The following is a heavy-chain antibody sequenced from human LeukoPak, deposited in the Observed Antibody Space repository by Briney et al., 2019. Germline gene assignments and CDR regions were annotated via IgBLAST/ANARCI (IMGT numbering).Heavy chain of an antibody. Sequence: ASVKVSCKASGYTFTSYGISWVRQAPGQGLEWMGWISAYNGNTNYAQKLQGRVTMTTDTSTSTAYMELRSLRSDDTAVYYCARLWFGELKAPYYYYYGMDVWGQGTTVTASS. V-gene: IGHV1-18*01. D-gene: IGHD3-10*01. CDR1: GYTFTSYG. CDR3: ARLWFGELKAPYYYYYGMDV. J-gene: IGHJ6*02. CDR2: ISAYNGNT.